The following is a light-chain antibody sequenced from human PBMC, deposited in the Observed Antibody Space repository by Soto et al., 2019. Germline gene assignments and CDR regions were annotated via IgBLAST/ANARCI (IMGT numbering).Light chain of an antibody. J-gene: IGLJ2*01. V-gene: IGLV2-14*01. Sequence: QSALTQPASVSGSPGQSITISCTGTSSDVGGYNYVSWYQQHPGKAPKLMIYDVSNRPSGVSNRFSGSKSGNTASLTISGLQAEDEADYYCRSYTSSSTLFVGGTKLTVL. CDR3: RSYTSSSTL. CDR2: DVS. CDR1: SSDVGGYNY.